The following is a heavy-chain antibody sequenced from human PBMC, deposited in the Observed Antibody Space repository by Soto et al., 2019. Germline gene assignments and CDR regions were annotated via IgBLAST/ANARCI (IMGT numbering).Heavy chain of an antibody. CDR1: GFTFSSYG. CDR2: ISYDGSNK. V-gene: IGHV3-30*18. D-gene: IGHD3-9*01. Sequence: HPGGSLRLSCAASGFTFSSYGMHWVRQAPGKGLEWVAVISYDGSNKYYADSVKGRFTISRDNSKNTLYLQMNSLRAEDTAVYYCAKDEYYDILTGYYAFDYWGQGT. J-gene: IGHJ4*02. CDR3: AKDEYYDILTGYYAFDY.